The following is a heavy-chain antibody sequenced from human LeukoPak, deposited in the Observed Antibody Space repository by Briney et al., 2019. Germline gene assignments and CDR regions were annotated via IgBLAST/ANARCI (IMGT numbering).Heavy chain of an antibody. V-gene: IGHV1-3*01. Sequence: SVKVSCKASGYTFTSYTMHWVRQAPGQRLEWMGWINPGNGNTKYSHKFQGRVTFTRDTSTSTAYMELSSLGSEDTAVYYCARDQGISWIYWGQGTLVTVSS. CDR3: ARDQGISWIY. CDR1: GYTFTSYT. CDR2: INPGNGNT. J-gene: IGHJ4*02. D-gene: IGHD2-15*01.